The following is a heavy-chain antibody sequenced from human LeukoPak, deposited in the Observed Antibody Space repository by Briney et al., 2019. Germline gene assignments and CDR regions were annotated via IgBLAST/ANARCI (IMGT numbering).Heavy chain of an antibody. J-gene: IGHJ4*02. Sequence: RASVKVSCKASGYTFTSHYMHWVRQAPGHGLEWMGIIDPSGGTTSYAQKFQGRVTMTRDTSTSTVYMELSSLRSEDTAVYCCARGLVVATSELDYWGQGTLVTVSS. D-gene: IGHD1-26*01. CDR1: GYTFTSHY. CDR2: IDPSGGTT. V-gene: IGHV1-46*01. CDR3: ARGLVVATSELDY.